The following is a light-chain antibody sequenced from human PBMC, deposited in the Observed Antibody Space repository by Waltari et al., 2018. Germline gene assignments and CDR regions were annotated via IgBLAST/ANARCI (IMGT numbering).Light chain of an antibody. CDR2: DVN. J-gene: IGLJ2*01. Sequence: QSALTQPPSASGSPGQSVTISCTGTSRSVGGYNYVSWYQQPPGKAPTLMIYDVNKRPSGVPDRFSGSKSGNTASLTVSGLQTEDEADYYCSSYAGSNNLGVFGGGTKLTVL. CDR1: SRSVGGYNY. V-gene: IGLV2-8*01. CDR3: SSYAGSNNLGV.